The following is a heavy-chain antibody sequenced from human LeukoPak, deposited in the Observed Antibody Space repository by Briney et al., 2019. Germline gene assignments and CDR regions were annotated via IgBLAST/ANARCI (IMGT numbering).Heavy chain of an antibody. V-gene: IGHV4-4*02. J-gene: IGHJ4*02. Sequence: SGTLSLTCAVSGGSISSNNWWSWVRQPPGKGLEWIGEVYHSGSTYYNPSLKSRVTISVDRSKNQFSLKLSSVTAADTAVYYCARGLPDGGWDYWGQGTLVTVSS. CDR3: ARGLPDGGWDY. CDR1: GGSISSNNW. CDR2: VYHSGST. D-gene: IGHD6-19*01.